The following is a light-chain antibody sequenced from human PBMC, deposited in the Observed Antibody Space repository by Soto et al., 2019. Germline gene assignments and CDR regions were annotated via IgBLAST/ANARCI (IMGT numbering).Light chain of an antibody. CDR3: QQAKGFPPT. Sequence: DIPMTQSPSSVSASVGDRVNITCRASQDIGTWLAWYQQKPGKAPKLLIYAASTLQTGVPSRFSGSGSGTDFTLTISSLQPEDSATLYCQQAKGFPPTFGQGTKLEIK. V-gene: IGKV1-12*01. J-gene: IGKJ2*01. CDR2: AAS. CDR1: QDIGTW.